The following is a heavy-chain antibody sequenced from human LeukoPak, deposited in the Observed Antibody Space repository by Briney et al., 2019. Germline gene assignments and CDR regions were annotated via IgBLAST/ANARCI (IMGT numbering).Heavy chain of an antibody. Sequence: SQSLSLTCAISGDSVSSNSAAWIWVRQSPPRGLDWLGWAYYRSRWYNDYAVSVKSRITINSDTSKTHFSVPLYSVSPDYTAVFSCPSELHSYLSFNYIDYWGQGTLVTVSS. V-gene: IGHV6-1*01. CDR3: PSELHSYLSFNYIDY. CDR2: AYYRSRWYN. D-gene: IGHD1-26*01. CDR1: GDSVSSNSAA. J-gene: IGHJ4*01.